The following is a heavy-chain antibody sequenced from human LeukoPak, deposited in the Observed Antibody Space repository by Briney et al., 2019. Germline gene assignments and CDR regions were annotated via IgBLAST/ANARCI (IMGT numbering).Heavy chain of an antibody. CDR2: ISSSSSYI. V-gene: IGHV3-21*01. D-gene: IGHD4-17*01. CDR1: GFTFSRYS. CDR3: ARGDGDYVLGYFDY. J-gene: IGHJ4*02. Sequence: GGSLRLSCAASGFTFSRYSMHWVRQAPGKGLEWVSSISSSSSYIYYADSVKGRFTISRDNAKNSLYLQMNSLRAEDTAVYYCARGDGDYVLGYFDYWGQGTLVTVSS.